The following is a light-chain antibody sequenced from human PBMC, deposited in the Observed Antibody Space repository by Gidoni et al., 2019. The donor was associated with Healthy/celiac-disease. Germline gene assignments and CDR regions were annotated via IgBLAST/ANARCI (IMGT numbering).Light chain of an antibody. V-gene: IGKV3-20*01. Sequence: EMELRKTPGTLSLSPGERATLSCRASQSVSSRYLAWYQQKPGQAPRLLIYGASRRATGIPDRFSGSGSGTDFTLTISRLEPEDFAVYYCQQYGSSPELTFXGXTKVEIK. CDR3: QQYGSSPELT. J-gene: IGKJ4*01. CDR1: QSVSSRY. CDR2: GAS.